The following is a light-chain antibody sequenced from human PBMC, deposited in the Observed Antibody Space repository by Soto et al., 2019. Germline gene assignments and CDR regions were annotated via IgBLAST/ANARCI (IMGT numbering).Light chain of an antibody. J-gene: IGKJ4*01. CDR3: QQYYSWPIT. Sequence: VLTQSPATVSMSPGESATVSCRASQTVGSALAWYQHKPGQAPRLLFYSASTWATGIPLRFSASGSGTEFTLTISSLQSEDLAVYYCQQYYSWPITFGGGTKVEI. CDR1: QTVGSA. CDR2: SAS. V-gene: IGKV3-15*01.